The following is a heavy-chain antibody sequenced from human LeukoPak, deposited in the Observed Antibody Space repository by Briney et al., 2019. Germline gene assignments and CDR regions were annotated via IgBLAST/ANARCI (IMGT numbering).Heavy chain of an antibody. Sequence: SETLSLTCTVCGGSYSSSSYYWGWIRQPPGRGLEWIGRIYYSGSTYYNPSRKSRVTISVDTSKNQFSLKLSSVTAADTAVYYCARASGYSSGHFDYWGQGILVTVSS. CDR1: GGSYSSSSYY. CDR2: IYYSGST. J-gene: IGHJ4*02. V-gene: IGHV4-39*07. D-gene: IGHD6-19*01. CDR3: ARASGYSSGHFDY.